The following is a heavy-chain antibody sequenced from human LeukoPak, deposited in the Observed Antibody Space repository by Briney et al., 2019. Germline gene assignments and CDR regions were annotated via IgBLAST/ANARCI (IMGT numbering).Heavy chain of an antibody. V-gene: IGHV1-2*02. CDR3: ARLGSGYSSGWYEGY. Sequence: ASGKVSCKASGYTFTGYYMHWVRQAPGQGLEWMGWINPNSGGTNYAQKFQGRVTMTRDTSISTAYMELSRLRSDDTAVYYCARLGSGYSSGWYEGYWGQGTLVTVSS. CDR1: GYTFTGYY. D-gene: IGHD6-19*01. J-gene: IGHJ4*02. CDR2: INPNSGGT.